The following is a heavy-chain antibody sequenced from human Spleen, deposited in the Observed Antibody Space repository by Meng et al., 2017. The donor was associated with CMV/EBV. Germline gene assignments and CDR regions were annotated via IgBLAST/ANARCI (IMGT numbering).Heavy chain of an antibody. D-gene: IGHD3-10*01. Sequence: GESLKISCAASGFTFSSYAMHWVRQPPGKGLAWVAVMSSDGSAKYYVESVKGRFTISRDNSQNTLYLQMNNLRVEDTAVYYCARDGLRFGELLIGLLGYWGQGALVTVSS. V-gene: IGHV3-30-3*01. CDR3: ARDGLRFGELLIGLLGY. J-gene: IGHJ4*02. CDR1: GFTFSSYA. CDR2: MSSDGSAK.